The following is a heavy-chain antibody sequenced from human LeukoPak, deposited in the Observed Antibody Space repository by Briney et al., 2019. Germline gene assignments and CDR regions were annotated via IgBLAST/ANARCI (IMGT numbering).Heavy chain of an antibody. Sequence: ASVKVSCKASGGTFSSYAISWVRQAPGQGLEWMGGIIPIFGTANYAQKFQGRVTITADESASTAYMELSSLRSEHTALYYFARGAYCSSTSCSLGGMDVWGQGTTVTVSS. CDR1: GGTFSSYA. CDR2: IIPIFGTA. CDR3: ARGAYCSSTSCSLGGMDV. D-gene: IGHD2-2*01. J-gene: IGHJ6*02. V-gene: IGHV1-69*13.